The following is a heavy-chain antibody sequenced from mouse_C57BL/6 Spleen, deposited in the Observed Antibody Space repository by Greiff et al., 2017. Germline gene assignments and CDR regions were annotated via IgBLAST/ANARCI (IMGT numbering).Heavy chain of an antibody. CDR3: ARGRPGGY. CDR1: GYTFTSYW. CDR2: IYPGSGST. V-gene: IGHV1-55*01. Sequence: QVQLQQPGAELVKPGASVKMSCKASGYTFTSYWITWVKQRPGQGLEWIGDIYPGSGSTNYNEKFKSKATLTLDPASSTAYMHLSSLTSEDSAVYYCARGRPGGYWGQGTLVTVSA. J-gene: IGHJ3*02. D-gene: IGHD2-12*01.